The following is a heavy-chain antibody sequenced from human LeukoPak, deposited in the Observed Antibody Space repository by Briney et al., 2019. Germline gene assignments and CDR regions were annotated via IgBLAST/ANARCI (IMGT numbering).Heavy chain of an antibody. D-gene: IGHD6-13*01. CDR1: GGSISSYY. CDR3: ASSSWYGRIDY. CDR2: IYYSGST. V-gene: IGHV4-59*08. J-gene: IGHJ4*02. Sequence: SETLSLTCTVSGGSISSYYWSWIRQPPGKGLEWIGDIYYSGSTNYNPSLKSRVTISVDTSKNQFSLKLSSVTAADTAVYYCASSSWYGRIDYWGQGTLVTVSS.